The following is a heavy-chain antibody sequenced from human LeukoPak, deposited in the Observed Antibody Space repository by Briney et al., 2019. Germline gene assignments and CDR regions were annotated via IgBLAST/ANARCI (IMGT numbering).Heavy chain of an antibody. J-gene: IGHJ5*02. D-gene: IGHD2-15*01. V-gene: IGHV3-9*01. Sequence: SLRLSCAASGFTFDDYAMHWVRQAPGKGLEWVSGISWNSGSIGYADSVKGRFTISRDNSKNTLYLQMNSLRAEDTAVYYCARLHLGPSEGNWFDPWGQGTLVTVSS. CDR3: ARLHLGPSEGNWFDP. CDR2: ISWNSGSI. CDR1: GFTFDDYA.